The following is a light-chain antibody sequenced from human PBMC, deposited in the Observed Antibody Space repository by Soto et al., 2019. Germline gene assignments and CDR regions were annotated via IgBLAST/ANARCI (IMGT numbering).Light chain of an antibody. J-gene: IGKJ1*01. CDR3: HQRQSWPRT. CDR1: QALNTR. Sequence: EIVLTQCPDTMSVFPADRDTLSCSASQALNTRLSWYQHKPGQAPRLLIYLSSHRAAGVPSSFSACGSETDFTLTISALQPEDFAVYYCHQRQSWPRTFGQGTKVDTK. V-gene: IGKV3-11*01. CDR2: LSS.